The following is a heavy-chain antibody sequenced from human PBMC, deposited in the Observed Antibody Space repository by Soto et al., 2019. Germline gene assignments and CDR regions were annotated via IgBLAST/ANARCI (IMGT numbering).Heavy chain of an antibody. D-gene: IGHD4-17*01. CDR2: ISGSGGST. V-gene: IGHV3-23*01. CDR3: AKEQLPSTVTSGDY. CDR1: GFTFSSYA. J-gene: IGHJ4*02. Sequence: PGGSLRLSCAASGFTFSSYAMSWVRQAPGKGLEWVSAISGSGGSTYYADSVKGRFTISRDNSKNTLYMKMNSLRAEETAVYYCAKEQLPSTVTSGDYWGQGTLVTVSS.